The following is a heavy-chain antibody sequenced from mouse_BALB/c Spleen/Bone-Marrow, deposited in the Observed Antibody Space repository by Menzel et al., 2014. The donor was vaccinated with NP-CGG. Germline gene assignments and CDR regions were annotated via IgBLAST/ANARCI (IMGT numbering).Heavy chain of an antibody. CDR3: ARDGYGNYAMDY. V-gene: IGHV1-9*01. D-gene: IGHD2-10*02. CDR2: ILPGSGST. J-gene: IGHJ4*01. Sequence: VQLQQSGAELTKPGASVKISCKATGYTFSSYWIEWVKQRPGHGLEWIGEILPGSGSTNYNEKFKGKATFTADTSSNTAYMQLSSLTSEDSAVYYCARDGYGNYAMDYWGQGTSVTVSS. CDR1: GYTFSSYW.